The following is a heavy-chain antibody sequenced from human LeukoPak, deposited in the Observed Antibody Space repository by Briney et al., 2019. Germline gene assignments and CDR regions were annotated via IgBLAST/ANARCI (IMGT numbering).Heavy chain of an antibody. CDR3: ATGYYYDSSGYYSTDYYFDY. V-gene: IGHV3-33*08. CDR1: GFTFSSYG. CDR2: IWYDGSNK. D-gene: IGHD3-22*01. Sequence: GGSLRLSCAASGFTFSSYGMHWVRQAPGKGLEWVAVIWYDGSNKYYADSVKGRFTISRDNSKNTLYLQMNSLRAEDTAVYYCATGYYYDSSGYYSTDYYFDYWGHGTLVTVSS. J-gene: IGHJ4*01.